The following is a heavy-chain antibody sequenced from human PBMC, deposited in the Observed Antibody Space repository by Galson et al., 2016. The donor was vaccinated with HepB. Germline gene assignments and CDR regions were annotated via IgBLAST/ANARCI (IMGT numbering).Heavy chain of an antibody. CDR3: ALIDNGPLDS. CDR1: GFTFSRYA. V-gene: IGHV3-23*01. Sequence: SLRLSCAASGFTFSRYAMSWVRQAPGKGLEWVSTFSNLGSYTYYMDSVKGRFTVSRGNSKNTLYLQMNTLRAEDTATYYCALIDNGPLDSWGQGTLVTVSS. CDR2: FSNLGSYT. J-gene: IGHJ4*02. D-gene: IGHD2-8*01.